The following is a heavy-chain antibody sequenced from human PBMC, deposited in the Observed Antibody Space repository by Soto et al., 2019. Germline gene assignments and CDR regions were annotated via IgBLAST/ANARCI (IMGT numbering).Heavy chain of an antibody. Sequence: PGGSLRLSCATSGFTFNLYWMAWVRQAPGKGLEWVANIKQDGSEKFYVESVMGRFTISRDNAKNSVYLQMNGLRAEDTAVYYCATHSFETRSAGESWGQGTLVAVSS. D-gene: IGHD3-16*01. CDR3: ATHSFETRSAGES. CDR1: GFTFNLYW. V-gene: IGHV3-7*01. J-gene: IGHJ4*02. CDR2: IKQDGSEK.